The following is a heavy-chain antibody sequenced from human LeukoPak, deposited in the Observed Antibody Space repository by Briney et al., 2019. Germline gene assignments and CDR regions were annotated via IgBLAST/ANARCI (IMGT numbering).Heavy chain of an antibody. CDR3: ASLNWSGYLDY. CDR2: IYHSGST. D-gene: IGHD3-3*01. J-gene: IGHJ4*02. CDR1: GYSISSGYY. Sequence: MPSETLSLTCAVSGYSISSGYYWGWIRQPPGKGLEWIGSIYHSGSTYYNPSLKSPVTISVDTSKNQFSLKLSSVTAADTAVYYCASLNWSGYLDYWGQGTLVTVSS. V-gene: IGHV4-38-2*01.